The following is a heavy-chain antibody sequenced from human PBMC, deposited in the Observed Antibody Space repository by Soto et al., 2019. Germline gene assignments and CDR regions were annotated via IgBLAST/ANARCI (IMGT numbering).Heavy chain of an antibody. CDR3: AKGSNDHSDYGGII. J-gene: IGHJ4*02. D-gene: IGHD4-17*01. CDR1: GFAISGYY. V-gene: IGHV3-11*04. Sequence: GGSLRLSCAASGFAISGYYMSWIRQAPGKGLEWISYSSTSGSTVYYADSVKGRFTISRDNAKNSLYLQMNSLRAEDTAVYYCAKGSNDHSDYGGIIWGQGTLVTVSS. CDR2: SSTSGSTV.